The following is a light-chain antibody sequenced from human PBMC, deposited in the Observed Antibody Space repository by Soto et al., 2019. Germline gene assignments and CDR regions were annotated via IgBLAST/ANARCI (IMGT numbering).Light chain of an antibody. CDR1: QSLVHSDGIAY. Sequence: DVVMTQSPICLPVTLGQPASISCRSNQSLVHSDGIAYFSWFQQRPGRSPRRLIYKVSNRDSGVPARFSGSGSGTDFALKIRRVEAEDVGVYYCMQGTHWPITVGQGTRLEIK. CDR3: MQGTHWPIT. CDR2: KVS. V-gene: IGKV2-30*02. J-gene: IGKJ5*01.